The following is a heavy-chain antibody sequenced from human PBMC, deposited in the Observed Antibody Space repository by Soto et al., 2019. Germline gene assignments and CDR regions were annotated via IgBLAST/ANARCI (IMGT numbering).Heavy chain of an antibody. CDR2: IGTAGDT. D-gene: IGHD3-16*01. CDR3: ASGFDYYYYGMDV. J-gene: IGHJ6*02. V-gene: IGHV3-13*01. CDR1: GFTFSSYD. Sequence: GGSLRLSCAASGFTFSSYDMHWVRQATGKGLEWVSAIGTAGDTYYPGSVKGRFTISRENAKNSLYLQMNSLRAGDTAVYYCASGFDYYYYGMDVWGQGTTVTVSS.